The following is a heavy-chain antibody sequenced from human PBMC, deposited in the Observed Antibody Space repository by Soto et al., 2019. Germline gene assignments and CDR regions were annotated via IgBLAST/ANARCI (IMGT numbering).Heavy chain of an antibody. V-gene: IGHV3-23*01. CDR3: AKDRKNTMVRGVINWFDP. J-gene: IGHJ5*02. Sequence: GGSLRLSCAASGFTFSSYAMSWVRQAPGKGLEWVSAISGSGGSTYYADSVKGRFTISRDNSKNTLYLQMNSLRAEDTAVYYCAKDRKNTMVRGVINWFDPWGQGTLVTVSS. CDR2: ISGSGGST. CDR1: GFTFSSYA. D-gene: IGHD3-10*01.